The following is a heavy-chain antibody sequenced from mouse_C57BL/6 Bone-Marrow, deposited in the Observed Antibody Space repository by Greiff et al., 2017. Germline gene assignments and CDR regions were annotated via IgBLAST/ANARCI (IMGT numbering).Heavy chain of an antibody. CDR2: ISYDGSN. J-gene: IGHJ3*01. CDR1: GYSITSGYY. CDR3: ARGDYGSREGFAY. Sequence: EVKLVESGPGLVKPSQSLSLTCSVTGYSITSGYYWNWIRQFPGNKLEWMGYISYDGSNNYNPSLKNRISITRDTSKNQFFLKLNSVTTEDTATYYCARGDYGSREGFAYWGQGTLVTVSA. V-gene: IGHV3-6*01. D-gene: IGHD1-1*01.